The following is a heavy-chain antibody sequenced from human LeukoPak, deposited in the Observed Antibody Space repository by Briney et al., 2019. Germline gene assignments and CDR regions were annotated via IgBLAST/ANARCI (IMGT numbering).Heavy chain of an antibody. Sequence: PSETLSLTCTVSGDSISSSRYYWGWIRQPPGKGLEWIGSIYYSGSAYYNPSLKSRVTISVDTSKNQFSLNLSSVTAADTAVYYCASKEYYYYGMDVWGQGTTVTVSS. CDR2: IYYSGSA. CDR3: ASKEYYYYGMDV. V-gene: IGHV4-39*01. J-gene: IGHJ6*01. CDR1: GDSISSSRYY.